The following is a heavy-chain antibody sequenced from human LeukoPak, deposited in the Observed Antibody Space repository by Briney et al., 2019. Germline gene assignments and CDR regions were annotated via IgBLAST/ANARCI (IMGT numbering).Heavy chain of an antibody. D-gene: IGHD2-21*02. V-gene: IGHV4-31*03. J-gene: IGHJ4*02. CDR1: GGSISSGSYY. CDR3: ARGAYCGGDCYSDFDY. Sequence: PSETLSLTCTVSGGSISSGSYYWSWIRQHPGKGLEWIGYIYYSGSTYYNPSLKSRITISIDTSKNQFSLKLSSVTAADTAVYYCARGAYCGGDCYSDFDYWGQGTLVTVSS. CDR2: IYYSGST.